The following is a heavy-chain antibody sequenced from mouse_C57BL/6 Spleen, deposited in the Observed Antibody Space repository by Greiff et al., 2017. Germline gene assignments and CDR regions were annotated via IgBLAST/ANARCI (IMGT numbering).Heavy chain of an antibody. CDR1: GFTFSSYG. V-gene: IGHV5-6*01. CDR3: ARQGSSGYPYAMDY. Sequence: DVQLVESGGDLVKPGGSLKLSCAASGFTFSSYGMSWVRQTPDKRLEWVATISSGGSYTYYPDSVKGRFTISRDNAKNTLYLQMSSLKSEDTALYYCARQGSSGYPYAMDYWGQGTSVTVSS. CDR2: ISSGGSYT. J-gene: IGHJ4*01. D-gene: IGHD3-2*02.